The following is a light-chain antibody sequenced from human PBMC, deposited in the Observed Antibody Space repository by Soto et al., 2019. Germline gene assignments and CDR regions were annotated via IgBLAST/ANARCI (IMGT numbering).Light chain of an antibody. CDR3: QTWGTGFVV. J-gene: IGLJ2*01. CDR1: SGHSSYA. Sequence: QLVLTQSPSASASLGASVKLTCTLSSGHSSYAIAWHQQQPEKGPRYLMKLNSDGSHSKGDGIPDRFSGSSSGAERYLTISSLQSEDEADYYCQTWGTGFVVFVGGTKVTVL. V-gene: IGLV4-69*01. CDR2: LNSDGSH.